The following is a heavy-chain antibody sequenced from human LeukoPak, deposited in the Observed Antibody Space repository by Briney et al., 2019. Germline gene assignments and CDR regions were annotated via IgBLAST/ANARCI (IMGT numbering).Heavy chain of an antibody. CDR2: IIPILGIA. CDR3: ARLGAVVVVAATGDCYYGMDV. J-gene: IGHJ6*02. CDR1: GGTFSSYA. Sequence: SVKVSCKASGGTFSSYAISWVRQAPGQGLEWMGRIIPILGIANYAQKFQGRVTITADKSTGTAYMELSSLRSEDTAVYYCARLGAVVVVAATGDCYYGMDVWGQGPTVTVSS. D-gene: IGHD2-15*01. V-gene: IGHV1-69*04.